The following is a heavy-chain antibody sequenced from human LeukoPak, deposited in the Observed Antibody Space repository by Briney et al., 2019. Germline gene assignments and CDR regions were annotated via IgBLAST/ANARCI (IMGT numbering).Heavy chain of an antibody. CDR2: INHSGST. V-gene: IGHV4-34*01. CDR1: GGSFSGYY. J-gene: IGHJ3*02. D-gene: IGHD6-13*01. Sequence: SETLSLTCAVYGGSFSGYYWSWIRQPPGKGLEWIGEINHSGSTNYNPSLKSRVTISVDTSKNQLSLKLSSVTAADTALYYCAKDSSSWIDAFDIWGLGTMVTVSS. CDR3: AKDSSSWIDAFDI.